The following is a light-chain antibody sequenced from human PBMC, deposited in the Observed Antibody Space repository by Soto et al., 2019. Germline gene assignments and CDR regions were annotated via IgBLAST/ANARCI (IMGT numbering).Light chain of an antibody. CDR1: QGIGST. Sequence: EIVLTQSPATLSVSPGERATLSCRASQGIGSTLAWYQQKPGQTPKLLIYDASTRATGVPARFSGGGSGTEFTLTITSLQSEDFAVYYCQRYNRWPLSLGGGTKLDIK. J-gene: IGKJ4*01. CDR2: DAS. CDR3: QRYNRWPLS. V-gene: IGKV3-15*01.